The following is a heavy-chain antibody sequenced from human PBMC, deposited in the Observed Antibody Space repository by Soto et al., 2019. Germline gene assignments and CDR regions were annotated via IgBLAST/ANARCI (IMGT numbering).Heavy chain of an antibody. V-gene: IGHV4-34*01. CDR3: ARGMFPQLVRVYFDN. CDR2: INHSGST. Sequence: PSETLSLTCAVYGGSFSGYYWSWIRQPPGKGLEWIGEINHSGSTNYNPSLKSRVTISVDTSKNQFSLKLSSVTAADTAVYYCARGMFPQLVRVYFDNWGQGTLVNVSS. CDR1: GGSFSGYY. J-gene: IGHJ4*02. D-gene: IGHD6-6*01.